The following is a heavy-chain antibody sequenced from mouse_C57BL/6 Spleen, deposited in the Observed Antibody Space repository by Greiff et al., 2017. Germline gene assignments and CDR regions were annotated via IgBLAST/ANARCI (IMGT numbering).Heavy chain of an antibody. V-gene: IGHV1-19*01. D-gene: IGHD2-3*01. J-gene: IGHJ2*01. CDR1: GYTFTDYY. CDR3: ASDDGYYDY. CDR2: INPYNGGT. Sequence: EVQLQQSGPVLVKPGASVKMSCKASGYTFTDYYMNWVKQSHGKSLEWIGVINPYNGGTSYNQKFKGKATLTVDKSSSTAYMELNSLTSEDSAVYYCASDDGYYDYWGQGTTLTVSS.